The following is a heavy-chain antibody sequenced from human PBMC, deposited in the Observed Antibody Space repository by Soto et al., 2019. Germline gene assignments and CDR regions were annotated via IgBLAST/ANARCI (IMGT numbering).Heavy chain of an antibody. CDR3: ARGRVTAGPFDY. D-gene: IGHD4-4*01. V-gene: IGHV4-59*01. J-gene: IGHJ4*02. CDR1: GGSISSYY. CDR2: IYYSGST. Sequence: SETLSLTCTVSGGSISSYYWSWIRQPPGKGLEWIGYIYYSGSTNYNPSLKSRVTISVDTSKNQFSLKLSSVTAADTAVYYCARGRVTAGPFDYWGQGTLVTAPQ.